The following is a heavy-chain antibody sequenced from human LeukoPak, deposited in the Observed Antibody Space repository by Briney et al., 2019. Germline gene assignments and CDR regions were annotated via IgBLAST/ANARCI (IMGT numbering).Heavy chain of an antibody. D-gene: IGHD5-12*01. Sequence: SETLSLTCTVSGGSISSGTNYWGWVRQPPGKGLEWIGSMYYSGSIYYNPSLKGRVSVSGATSKNQFSLGLSSVTAADTAVYYCARHGDSGYDYFDYWGQGILVTVSS. CDR3: ARHGDSGYDYFDY. CDR1: GGSISSGTNY. J-gene: IGHJ4*02. V-gene: IGHV4-39*01. CDR2: MYYSGSI.